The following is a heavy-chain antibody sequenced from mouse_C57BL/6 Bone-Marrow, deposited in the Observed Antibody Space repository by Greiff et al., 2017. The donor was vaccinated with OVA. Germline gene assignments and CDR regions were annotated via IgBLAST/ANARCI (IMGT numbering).Heavy chain of an antibody. CDR2: IYPGDGDT. V-gene: IGHV1-82*01. CDR1: GYAFSSSW. D-gene: IGHD1-1*01. J-gene: IGHJ2*01. Sequence: QVQLQQSGPELVKPGASVKISCKASGYAFSSSWMNWVKQRPGKGLEWIGRIYPGDGDTNYNGKFTGKATLTADKSSSTAYLQLMSLTSEEAAVYFCAGLLGLITTVVATDYWGQGTTLTVSS. CDR3: AGLLGLITTVVATDY.